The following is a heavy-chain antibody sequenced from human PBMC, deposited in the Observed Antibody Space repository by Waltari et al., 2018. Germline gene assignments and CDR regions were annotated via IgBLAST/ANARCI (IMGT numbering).Heavy chain of an antibody. V-gene: IGHV3-53*01. J-gene: IGHJ4*02. CDR3: ARDPLYYFDS. Sequence: EVQLVESGGGLVQPGGSLRLSCAASAFTVSSSCMHWVRPAPGKGLEWVSLVYSGGTTYYAGSVEGRFTISRDISTNTVYLQMNSLTAEDTAVYYCARDPLYYFDSWGQGALVTVSS. CDR1: AFTVSSSC. CDR2: VYSGGTT.